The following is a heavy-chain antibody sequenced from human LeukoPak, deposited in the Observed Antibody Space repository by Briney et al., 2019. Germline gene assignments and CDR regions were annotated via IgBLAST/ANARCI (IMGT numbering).Heavy chain of an antibody. J-gene: IGHJ5*02. CDR2: INQDGSGE. CDR3: AREVVPAAKGVGFDP. Sequence: GGSLRLSCAASGITLRSNWMSWVRQAPGKGLEWVASINQDGSGEFYVDSMKGRAIISRDNTRNELYLQMNSLRAEDTAVYYCAREVVPAAKGVGFDPWGQGTLVTVSP. V-gene: IGHV3-7*03. CDR1: GITLRSNW. D-gene: IGHD2-2*01.